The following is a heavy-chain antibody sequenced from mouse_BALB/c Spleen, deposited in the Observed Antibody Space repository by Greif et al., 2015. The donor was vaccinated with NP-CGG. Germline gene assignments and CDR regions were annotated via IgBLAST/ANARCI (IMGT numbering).Heavy chain of an antibody. D-gene: IGHD2-1*01. V-gene: IGHV5-17*02. CDR2: ISSGSSTI. Sequence: VKLVESGGGLVQPGGSRKLSCAASGFTFSSFGMHWVRQAPEKGLEWVAYISSGSSTIYYADTVKGRFTISRDNPKNTLFLQMTSLRSEDTAMYYCARYGNYAMDYWGQGTSVTVSS. CDR1: GFTFSSFG. J-gene: IGHJ4*01. CDR3: ARYGNYAMDY.